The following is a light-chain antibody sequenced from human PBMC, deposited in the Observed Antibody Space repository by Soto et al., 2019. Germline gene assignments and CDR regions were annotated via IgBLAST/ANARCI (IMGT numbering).Light chain of an antibody. CDR2: DAS. CDR3: QVRSYLLPS. Sequence: ILLTPSPAKIHLSPGGRATLSFRASQSVSSYLAWYQQKPGQAPRLLIYDASTRATGIPARFSGSGSGTDFTLTVTCLEPEDFTVYYCQVRSYLLPSFAQGTMVDI. J-gene: IGKJ1*01. V-gene: IGKV3-11*01. CDR1: QSVSSY.